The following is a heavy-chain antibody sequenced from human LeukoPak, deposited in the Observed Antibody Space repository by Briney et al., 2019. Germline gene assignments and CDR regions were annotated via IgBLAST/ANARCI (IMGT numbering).Heavy chain of an antibody. CDR2: IWYDGSNK. J-gene: IGHJ4*02. V-gene: IGHV3-33*01. CDR3: ARDTCRSTSCYDN. Sequence: PGRSLRLSCAASGFTFSSYGMHWVRQAPGKGLEWVAVIWYDGSNKYSADSVKGRFTISRDNSKNTLYLQMNRLRTEDTAVYYCARDTCRSTSCYDNWGQGTLVTVSS. CDR1: GFTFSSYG. D-gene: IGHD2-2*01.